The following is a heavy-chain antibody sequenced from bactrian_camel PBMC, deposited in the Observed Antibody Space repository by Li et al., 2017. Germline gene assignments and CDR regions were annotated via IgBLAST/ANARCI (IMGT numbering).Heavy chain of an antibody. CDR3: AADYGLCLGGLGRFEYRY. Sequence: HVQLVESGGGLAQPGGSLRLSCAVSLYTVQNYCLAWFRQAPGSEREGVASIDVDGRTTYAQSVQGRFTVSRDNSKNTLYLTMNTLKPEDTATYYCAADYGLCLGGLGRFEYRYWGQGTQVTVSA. CDR2: IDVDGRT. J-gene: IGHJ4*01. V-gene: IGHV3S53*01. CDR1: LYTVQNYC. D-gene: IGHD1*01.